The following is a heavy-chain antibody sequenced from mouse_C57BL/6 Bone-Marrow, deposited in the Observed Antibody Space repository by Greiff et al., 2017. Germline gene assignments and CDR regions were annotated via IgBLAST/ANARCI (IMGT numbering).Heavy chain of an antibody. CDR1: GYTFTSYG. CDR2: IYPRSGNT. Sequence: VQLQQSGAELARPGASVKLSCTASGYTFTSYGISWVKQRTGQGLEWIGEIYPRSGNTYYNEKFKGKATLTADKSSSTAYMELRSLTSEDSAVYFCARGGDWYFDVWGTGTTVTVSS. V-gene: IGHV1-81*01. J-gene: IGHJ1*03. CDR3: ARGGDWYFDV.